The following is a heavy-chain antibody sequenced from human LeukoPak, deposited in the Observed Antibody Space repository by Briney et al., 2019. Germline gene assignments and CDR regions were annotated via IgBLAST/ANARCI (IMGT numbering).Heavy chain of an antibody. CDR1: GFTFDNYA. V-gene: IGHV3-23*01. CDR3: AKGLYHYYGSGSYTLDY. D-gene: IGHD3-10*01. CDR2: ICGSCGNT. Sequence: QPGGSLRLSCAASGFTFDNYAMAWVRQAPGKGLEWVSTICGSCGNTHYADSVKGRFTISRDNSKNTLYLQMNSLRAEDTAVYYCAKGLYHYYGSGSYTLDYWGQGTLVTVSS. J-gene: IGHJ4*02.